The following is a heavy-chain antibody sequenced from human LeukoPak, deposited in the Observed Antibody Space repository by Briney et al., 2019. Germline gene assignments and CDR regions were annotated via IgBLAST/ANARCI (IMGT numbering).Heavy chain of an antibody. CDR3: ARHPSLFYCSSTSCYLNWFDP. Sequence: GESLKISCKGSGYSFTNYWIGWVRQMPGKGLEWMGIIYPGDSNTRYSPSFQGQVTISADKSISTAYLQWSSLKASDTAIYYCARHPSLFYCSSTSCYLNWFDPWGQGTLVTVSS. D-gene: IGHD2-2*01. J-gene: IGHJ5*02. CDR1: GYSFTNYW. V-gene: IGHV5-51*01. CDR2: IYPGDSNT.